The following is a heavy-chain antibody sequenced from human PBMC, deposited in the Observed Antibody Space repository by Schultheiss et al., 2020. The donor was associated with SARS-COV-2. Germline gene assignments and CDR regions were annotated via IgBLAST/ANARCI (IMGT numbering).Heavy chain of an antibody. CDR1: GFTFSSYA. Sequence: GGSLRLSCAASGFTFSSYAMHWVRQAPGKGLEWVSAISGSGGSTYYADSVKGRFTISRDNSKNTLYLQMNSLRAEDTAIYYCAKRGDHDSSGYYYGYFDYWGQGTLVTVSS. J-gene: IGHJ4*02. CDR2: ISGSGGST. D-gene: IGHD3-22*01. V-gene: IGHV3-23*01. CDR3: AKRGDHDSSGYYYGYFDY.